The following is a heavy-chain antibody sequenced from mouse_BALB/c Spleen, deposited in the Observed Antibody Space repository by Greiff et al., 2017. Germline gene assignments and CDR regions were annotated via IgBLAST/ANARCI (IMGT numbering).Heavy chain of an antibody. CDR2: IRNKANGYTT. CDR3: AREKYGKAFDY. V-gene: IGHV7-3*02. D-gene: IGHD2-10*02. CDR1: GFTFTDYY. Sequence: DVKLVESGGGLVQPGGSLRLSCATSGFTFTDYYMSWVRQPPGKALEWLGFIRNKANGYTTEYSASVKGRFTISRDNSQSILYLQMNTLRAEDSATYYCAREKYGKAFDYWGQGTTLTVSS. J-gene: IGHJ2*01.